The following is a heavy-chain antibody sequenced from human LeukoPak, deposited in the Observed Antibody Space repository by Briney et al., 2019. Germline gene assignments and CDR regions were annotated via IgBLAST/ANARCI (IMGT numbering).Heavy chain of an antibody. CDR1: GYTFTGYY. J-gene: IGHJ4*02. D-gene: IGHD1-26*01. CDR2: INPNSGGT. CDR3: ARPLVGATGSGGY. V-gene: IGHV1-2*02. Sequence: ASVKVSCKASGYTFTGYYMHWVRQAPGQGLEWMGWINPNSGGTNYAQKFQGRVTMTRDTSISTAYMELSRLRSDDTAVYYCARPLVGATGSGGYWGQGTLVTVSS.